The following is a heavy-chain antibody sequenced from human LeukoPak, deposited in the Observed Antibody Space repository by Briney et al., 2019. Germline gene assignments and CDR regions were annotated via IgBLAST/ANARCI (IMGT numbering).Heavy chain of an antibody. J-gene: IGHJ4*02. CDR3: AKVGTSSWYVDSRYFDY. CDR2: ISGSGGST. D-gene: IGHD6-13*01. CDR1: GFTFSSYA. Sequence: PGGSLRLSCAASGFTFSSYAMSRVRQAPGKGLEWVSAISGSGGSTYYADSVKGRFTISRDNSKNTLYLQMNSLRAEDTAVYYCAKVGTSSWYVDSRYFDYWGQGTLVTVSS. V-gene: IGHV3-23*01.